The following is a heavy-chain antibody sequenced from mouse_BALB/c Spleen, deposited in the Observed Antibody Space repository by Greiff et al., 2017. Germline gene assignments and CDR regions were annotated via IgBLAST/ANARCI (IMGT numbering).Heavy chain of an antibody. D-gene: IGHD2-10*02. CDR1: GYTFTDYN. Sequence: EVQLVESGPELVKPGASVKISCKASGYTFTDYNMHWVKQSHGKSLEWIGYIYPYNGGTGYNQKFKSKATLTVDNSSSTAYMELRSLTSEDSAVYYCARSYGNYGYFDVWGAGTTVTVSS. CDR3: ARSYGNYGYFDV. CDR2: IYPYNGGT. V-gene: IGHV1S29*02. J-gene: IGHJ1*01.